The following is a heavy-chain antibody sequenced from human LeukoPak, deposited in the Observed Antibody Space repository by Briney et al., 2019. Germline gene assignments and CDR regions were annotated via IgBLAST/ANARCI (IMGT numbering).Heavy chain of an antibody. D-gene: IGHD3-9*01. CDR2: IKQDGSEK. Sequence: PGGSLRLSCAASGFTFSSYWMSWVRQAPGKGLEWVANIKQDGSEKYYVDSVKGRFTISRDNAKNSLYLQMNSLRAEDTAVYYCARGGASFDWLPRSLGYWGQGTLVTVSS. CDR3: ARGGASFDWLPRSLGY. V-gene: IGHV3-7*03. J-gene: IGHJ4*02. CDR1: GFTFSSYW.